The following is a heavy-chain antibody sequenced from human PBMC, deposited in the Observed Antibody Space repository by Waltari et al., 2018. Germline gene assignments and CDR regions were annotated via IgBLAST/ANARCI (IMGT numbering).Heavy chain of an antibody. J-gene: IGHJ4*02. D-gene: IGHD2-2*02. Sequence: QVNLVESGGGVVQPGGSLSPACAPPGSPFSHFGMPWARQAPGKGLEWVALIWFDGSDKFYADSVRGRFTISRDNSARTLYLDMDSLRLDDTAMYYCAKDAFGNTYLDFWGQGTLVTVSS. CDR1: GSPFSHFG. CDR3: AKDAFGNTYLDF. CDR2: IWFDGSDK. V-gene: IGHV3-30*02.